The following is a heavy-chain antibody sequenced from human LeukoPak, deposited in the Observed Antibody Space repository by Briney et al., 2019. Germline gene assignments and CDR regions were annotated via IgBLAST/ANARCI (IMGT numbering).Heavy chain of an antibody. J-gene: IGHJ4*02. CDR3: ARSPLYDFWSGYYLYYFDY. CDR2: IYSSGST. V-gene: IGHV4-61*01. CDR1: GGSISGSSYY. Sequence: SETLSLTCTVSGGSISGSSYYWSWIRQPPGKGLEWIGYIYSSGSTNYNPSLKSRVTISVDTSKNQFSLKLSSVTAADTAVYYCARSPLYDFWSGYYLYYFDYWGQGTLVTVSS. D-gene: IGHD3-3*01.